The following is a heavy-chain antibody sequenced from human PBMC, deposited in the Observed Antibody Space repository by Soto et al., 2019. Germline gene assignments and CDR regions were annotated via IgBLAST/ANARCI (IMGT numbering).Heavy chain of an antibody. CDR3: ARPPFGNSDDYYNGMDV. J-gene: IGHJ6*02. V-gene: IGHV3-30*03. Sequence: LRLSCLGSGFTFSSYAMHWVRQAPGKGLDWVAVISYDGRREYYAESVKGRFTISRDNSKNTLYLQVNSLSVEDTAVYYCARPPFGNSDDYYNGMDVWGQGTTVTVSS. CDR1: GFTFSSYA. D-gene: IGHD3-10*01. CDR2: ISYDGRRE.